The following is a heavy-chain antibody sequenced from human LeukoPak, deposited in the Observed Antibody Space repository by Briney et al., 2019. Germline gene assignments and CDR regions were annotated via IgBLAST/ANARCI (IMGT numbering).Heavy chain of an antibody. CDR3: ARDVGGYYNSSGYYRYDQFFDY. Sequence: SQTLSLTCTVSGGSISSGGYYWSWIRQHPGKGLEWIGYIYYSGSTYYNPSLKSRVTISVDTSKNQFSLKLSSVTAADTAVYYCARDVGGYYNSSGYYRYDQFFDYWGQGTLVTVSS. CDR1: GGSISSGGYY. D-gene: IGHD3-22*01. CDR2: IYYSGST. J-gene: IGHJ4*02. V-gene: IGHV4-31*03.